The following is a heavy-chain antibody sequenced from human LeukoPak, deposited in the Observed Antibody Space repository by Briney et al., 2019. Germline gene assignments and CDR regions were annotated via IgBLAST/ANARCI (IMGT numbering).Heavy chain of an antibody. CDR3: ARDLYWAFDI. J-gene: IGHJ3*02. V-gene: IGHV4-34*01. CDR1: GGSFSGYY. CDR2: INHSGST. Sequence: SETLSLTCAVYGGSFSGYYWSWIRQPPGKGLEWIGEINHSGSTNYNPSLKSRVTLSVDTSKDQFSLKLSSVTAADTAVYYCARDLYWAFDIWGQGTMVTVSS. D-gene: IGHD2-8*02.